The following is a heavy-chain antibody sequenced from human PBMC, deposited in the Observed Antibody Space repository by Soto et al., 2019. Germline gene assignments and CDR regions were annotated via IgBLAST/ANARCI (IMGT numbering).Heavy chain of an antibody. J-gene: IGHJ4*02. CDR3: ARDISGSYSFDY. Sequence: SETLSLTCTVSGGSISSGDYYWSWIRQPPGKGLEWIGYIYYSGSTYYNPSLKSRVTVSVDTSKNQFSLKLSSVTAADTAVYYCARDISGSYSFDYWGQGTLVTVSS. CDR2: IYYSGST. V-gene: IGHV4-30-4*01. D-gene: IGHD1-26*01. CDR1: GGSISSGDYY.